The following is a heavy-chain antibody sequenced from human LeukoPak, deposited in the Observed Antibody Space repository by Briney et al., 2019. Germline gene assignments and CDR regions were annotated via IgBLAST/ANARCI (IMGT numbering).Heavy chain of an antibody. CDR1: GFTFSTYS. Sequence: GGSLRLSCAASGFTFSTYSMNWVRQAPGKGLEWVSSISSSSSYIHYADSVKGRFTISRDNSKNTLYLQMNSLRAEDTAVYYCAKVDYGSGSYINWGQGTLVTVSS. D-gene: IGHD3-10*01. V-gene: IGHV3-21*04. CDR2: ISSSSSYI. J-gene: IGHJ4*02. CDR3: AKVDYGSGSYIN.